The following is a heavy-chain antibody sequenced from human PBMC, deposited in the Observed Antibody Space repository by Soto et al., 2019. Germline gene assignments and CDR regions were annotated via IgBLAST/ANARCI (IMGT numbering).Heavy chain of an antibody. J-gene: IGHJ4*02. CDR1: GYTFTTYD. Sequence: QVQLVQSGPEVKKHGASVKVSCKASGYTFTTYDFNWVRKAPGQGLEWMGWLNPKSGMTGSAQKFQGRVTMTRDSSISTVYMELSRLRSEDTAVYYCARVAGSPDYWGQGTLVTVSS. CDR3: ARVAGSPDY. CDR2: LNPKSGMT. D-gene: IGHD1-26*01. V-gene: IGHV1-8*01.